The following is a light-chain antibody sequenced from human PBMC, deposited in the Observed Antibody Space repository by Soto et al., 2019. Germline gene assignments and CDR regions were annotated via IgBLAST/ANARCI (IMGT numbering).Light chain of an antibody. V-gene: IGKV3-15*01. Sequence: EIVMTQSPATLSVSPGERATLSCRASQSVSSNFAWYQQKPGQAPRLLIYDASTRATGIPARFSGSGSGADFTLTISRLEPEDFAVYYCQQYTTSPFTFGPGTKVDIK. CDR1: QSVSSN. CDR3: QQYTTSPFT. J-gene: IGKJ3*01. CDR2: DAS.